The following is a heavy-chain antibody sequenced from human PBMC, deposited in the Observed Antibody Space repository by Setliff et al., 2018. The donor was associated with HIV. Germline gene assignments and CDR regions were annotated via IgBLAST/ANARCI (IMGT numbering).Heavy chain of an antibody. D-gene: IGHD2-8*01. CDR3: ARHHRDPNFDP. J-gene: IGHJ5*02. CDR1: GDSIGTYS. V-gene: IGHV4-59*08. CDR2: IYGSGST. Sequence: SETLSLTCAVSGDSIGTYSWHWLRQPPGKGLEWIGYIYGSGSTGYNPSLTSRVTMSVDTSKNQFSLRLTSVTAADTSVYYCARHHRDPNFDPWGQGTLVTVSS.